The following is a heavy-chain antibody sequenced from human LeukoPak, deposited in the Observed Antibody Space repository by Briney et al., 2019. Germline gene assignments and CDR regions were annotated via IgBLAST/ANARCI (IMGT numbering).Heavy chain of an antibody. Sequence: SETLSLTCTVSGASFSSGDQYWNWIRQSPGKGLEWIGSIHPSGTLYNNPSLESRVTMSMDTSKNQFSLNLNSVTAADTAVYFCSRGLDSRKLGYWGQGALVTVSS. J-gene: IGHJ4*02. CDR3: SRGLDSRKLGY. CDR2: IHPSGTL. V-gene: IGHV4-31*03. D-gene: IGHD3-22*01. CDR1: GASFSSGDQY.